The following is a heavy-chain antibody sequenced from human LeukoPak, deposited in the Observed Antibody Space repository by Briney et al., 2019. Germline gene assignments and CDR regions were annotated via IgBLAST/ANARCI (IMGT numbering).Heavy chain of an antibody. J-gene: IGHJ4*02. CDR1: GFTFSASA. CDR3: ATSGRPQDSSGYYYYAY. CDR2: INPRSNFI. Sequence: GESLRLSCSASGFTFSASAMSWVHQAPGKALEWVSSINPRSNFIDYAGSVRGRFTISRDNARNSLYLQMNSLRAEDTAVYYCATSGRPQDSSGYYYYAYWGQGTLVTVSS. V-gene: IGHV3-21*06. D-gene: IGHD3-22*01.